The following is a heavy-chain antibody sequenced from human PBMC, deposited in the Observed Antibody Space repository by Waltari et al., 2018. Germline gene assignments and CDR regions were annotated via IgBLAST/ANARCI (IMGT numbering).Heavy chain of an antibody. CDR3: ARDWRNKGRDP. J-gene: IGHJ5*02. CDR1: VFTHTGYY. V-gene: IGHV3-7*03. CDR2: IKDDGTER. Sequence: EVKLVESGRGLVESAWTLVLSCAPCVFTHTGYYMWWVRQAPGKGPEWLAHIKDDGTERYYVDSVKGRFTISRDNSKNSLYLQMNSLRAEDTAVYYCARDWRNKGRDPWGQGTLVTVSS. D-gene: IGHD3-3*01.